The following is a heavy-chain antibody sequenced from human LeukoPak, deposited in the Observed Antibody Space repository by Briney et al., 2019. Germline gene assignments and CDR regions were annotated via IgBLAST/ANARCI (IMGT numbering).Heavy chain of an antibody. Sequence: GGSLRLSCAASGFSFSVYAMSWVRQAPGKGLEWVSAISHSGENTYYADSVKGRFTISRDNSKNTLYLQMSSLRAEDTAVYYCAKEFNRGLPDYWGQGTLVTVPS. CDR2: ISHSGENT. CDR1: GFSFSVYA. V-gene: IGHV3-23*01. J-gene: IGHJ4*02. D-gene: IGHD2-21*01. CDR3: AKEFNRGLPDY.